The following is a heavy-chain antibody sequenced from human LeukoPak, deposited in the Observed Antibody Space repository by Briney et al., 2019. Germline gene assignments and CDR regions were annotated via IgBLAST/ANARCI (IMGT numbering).Heavy chain of an antibody. J-gene: IGHJ4*02. CDR3: ARDGVVYGQVA. Sequence: SETLSLTCTLSGGSISVGSNYWSWLRQPAGKGLEWIGRIYTTGGTNYNPSLKSRVTISVDSSKNQFSLKLSSVTAADTAVYYCARDGVVYGQVAWGQGTLVTVPS. CDR2: IYTTGGT. CDR1: GGSISVGSNY. V-gene: IGHV4-61*02. D-gene: IGHD3-10*01.